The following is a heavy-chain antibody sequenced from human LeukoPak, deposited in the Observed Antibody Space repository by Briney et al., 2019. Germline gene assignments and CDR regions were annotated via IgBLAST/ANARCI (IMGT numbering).Heavy chain of an antibody. CDR3: AALPYNSGTHHFDC. Sequence: PSETLSLTCTDSGVSITAYFWSWIRQPPGKGLEWVGYIHSIGITKYSPSLRSRLTMTLDTSKNQVSLKLSSVTAADTAMYYCAALPYNSGTHHFDCWGQGTLVTVSS. V-gene: IGHV4-59*01. J-gene: IGHJ4*02. CDR2: IHSIGIT. D-gene: IGHD1-26*01. CDR1: GVSITAYF.